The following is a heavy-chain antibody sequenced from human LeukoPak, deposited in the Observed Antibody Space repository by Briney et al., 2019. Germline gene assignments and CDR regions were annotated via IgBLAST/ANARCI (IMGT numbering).Heavy chain of an antibody. V-gene: IGHV3-23*01. CDR1: GFTFSSYG. CDR3: AKVVSGYHFDY. D-gene: IGHD5-12*01. CDR2: ISGSGGNT. J-gene: IGHJ4*02. Sequence: GGSLRLSCAASGFTFSSYGMSWVRRAPGKGPEWVSGISGSGGNTYYADSVKGRFTISRDNSQNTLYLQMNTLRAEDAAVYYCAKVVSGYHFDYWGQGTLVTVSS.